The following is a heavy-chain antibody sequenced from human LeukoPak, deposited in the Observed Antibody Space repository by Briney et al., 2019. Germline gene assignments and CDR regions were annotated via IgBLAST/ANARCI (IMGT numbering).Heavy chain of an antibody. CDR1: GYTFTSYA. Sequence: GASVKVSCKASGYTFTSYAMHWVRQAPGQRLEWMGWINAGNGNTKYSQKFQGRVTITRDTSASTAYMELSSLRSEDTAVYYRARDRGYCSSTSCRRVWFDPWGQGTLVTVSS. CDR3: ARDRGYCSSTSCRRVWFDP. D-gene: IGHD2-2*01. CDR2: INAGNGNT. J-gene: IGHJ5*02. V-gene: IGHV1-3*01.